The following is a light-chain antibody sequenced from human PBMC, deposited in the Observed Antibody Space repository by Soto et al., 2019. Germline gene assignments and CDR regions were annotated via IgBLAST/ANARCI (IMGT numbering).Light chain of an antibody. CDR1: SSDVGGYNY. J-gene: IGLJ2*01. CDR3: TSYTITSPHVV. Sequence: QSVLTQPASVSGSPGQSITISCTGTSSDVGGYNYVSWYQQHPGKAPKLIIYDVSNRPSGVSNRFSGSKSGTTASLTISGLQAEDEADYYCTSYTITSPHVVFGGGTKLTVL. CDR2: DVS. V-gene: IGLV2-14*03.